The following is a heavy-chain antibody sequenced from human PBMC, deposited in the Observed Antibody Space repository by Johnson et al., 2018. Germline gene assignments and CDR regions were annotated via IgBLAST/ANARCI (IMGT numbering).Heavy chain of an antibody. Sequence: VQLVESGGGLVQPGRSLRLSCTASGFTFGDYPMAWVRQAPGKGLEWVANIKQDGIEKYYVDSVRGRFTISRDNDKNSLYLQMNSLRAEDTAVYYCGREDGYSSSRNLPGYFQHWGQGTLVTVSS. D-gene: IGHD6-13*01. CDR2: IKQDGIEK. V-gene: IGHV3-7*01. CDR3: GREDGYSSSRNLPGYFQH. CDR1: GFTFGDYP. J-gene: IGHJ1*01.